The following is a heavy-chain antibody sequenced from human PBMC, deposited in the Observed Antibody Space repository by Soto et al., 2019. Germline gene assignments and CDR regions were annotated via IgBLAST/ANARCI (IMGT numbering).Heavy chain of an antibody. CDR1: GFTFNDFA. D-gene: IGHD6-13*01. V-gene: IGHV3-23*01. J-gene: IGHJ3*02. Sequence: GGSLRLSCVASGFTFNDFAMSWVRQAPGQGLEWVSTFSGSGGNTYYTDSVKGRFTISRDNSKNTLYLQMNSLRAEDTAVDYCAKGLTKSYSSSPRGFDIWGQGTRVTVSS. CDR3: AKGLTKSYSSSPRGFDI. CDR2: FSGSGGNT.